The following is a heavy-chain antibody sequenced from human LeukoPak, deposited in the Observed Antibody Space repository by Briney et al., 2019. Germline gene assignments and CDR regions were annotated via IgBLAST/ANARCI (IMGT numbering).Heavy chain of an antibody. CDR1: GYTFSGYY. V-gene: IGHV1-2*02. CDR2: INPNSGLT. J-gene: IGHJ4*02. Sequence: ASVKVSCKATGYTFSGYYIHWVRQAPGQGLEWMGRINPNSGLTNYTQKFQGRVTMTRDASTSTAFMELSRLRSDDTAIYYCARDSSEILPLGYWGQGTLVTVSS. CDR3: ARDSSEILPLGY.